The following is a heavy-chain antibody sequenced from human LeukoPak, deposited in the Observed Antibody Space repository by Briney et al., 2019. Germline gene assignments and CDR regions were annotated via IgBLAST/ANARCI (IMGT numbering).Heavy chain of an antibody. V-gene: IGHV3-23*01. D-gene: IGHD1-1*01. CDR1: GFTFSSSA. CDR2: ISNNGGYT. J-gene: IGHJ4*02. CDR3: AKDALERPRLSDY. Sequence: QTGGSLRLSCAASGFTFSSSAMSWVRQAPGKGLEWVSAISNNGGYTYYADSVQGRFTISRDNSKSTLCLQMNSLRAEDTAVYYCAKDALERPRLSDYWGQGTLVTVSS.